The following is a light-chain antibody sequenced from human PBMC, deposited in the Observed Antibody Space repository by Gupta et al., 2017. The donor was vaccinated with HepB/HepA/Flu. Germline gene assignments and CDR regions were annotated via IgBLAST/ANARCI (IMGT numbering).Light chain of an antibody. CDR1: QSISSY. Sequence: DIQMTQSPSSLSASVGDRVTITCRASQSISSYSTWYQQKPGKAPKLLIYATSSLQSGVPSRFSGSGSGTDFTLAISSLQPEDFATYYCQQSYSTPELTFGGGTKVEIK. CDR3: QQSYSTPELT. J-gene: IGKJ4*01. V-gene: IGKV1-39*01. CDR2: ATS.